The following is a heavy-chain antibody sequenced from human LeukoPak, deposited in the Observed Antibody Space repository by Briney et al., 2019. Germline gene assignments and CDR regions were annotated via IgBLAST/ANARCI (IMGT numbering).Heavy chain of an antibody. CDR1: GFTVSSNY. J-gene: IGHJ4*02. CDR2: IYSGGST. V-gene: IGHV3-66*02. D-gene: IGHD6-19*01. Sequence: GGSLRLSCAASGFTVSSNYMSWVHPAPGKGLEWVSVIYSGGSTYYADSVKGRFTICRDNSKNTLYLQMNSLRAEDTAVYYCARSAEDSSDWHFDYWGQGTLVTVSS. CDR3: ARSAEDSSDWHFDY.